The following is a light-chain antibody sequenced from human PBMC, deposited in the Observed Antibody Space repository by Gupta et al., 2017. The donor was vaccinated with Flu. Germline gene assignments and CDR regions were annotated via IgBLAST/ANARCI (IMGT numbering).Light chain of an antibody. CDR3: QQYNSYSGT. V-gene: IGKV1-5*03. Sequence: PSTLSASVGGRVTITCRASQSISSWLAWYQQKPGKAPKVLIYKASSLQSGVPSRFSGSGSGTEFTLTISSLQPDDFATYYCQQYNSYSGTFGQGTKVEIK. J-gene: IGKJ1*01. CDR1: QSISSW. CDR2: KAS.